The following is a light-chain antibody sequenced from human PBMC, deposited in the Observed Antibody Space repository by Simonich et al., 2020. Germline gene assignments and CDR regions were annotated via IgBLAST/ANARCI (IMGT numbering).Light chain of an antibody. CDR1: KSVSSN. J-gene: IGKJ2*01. CDR2: GSS. V-gene: IGKV3-15*01. CDR3: QQYNNWPPYT. Sequence: EIVLTQSPATLSVSPGERATLSCRASKSVSSNLAWYQQKPGQAPRLLIYGSSTRATGSPPRLISSGAGTKFTLPISSLQSEDFAVYYCQQYNNWPPYTFGQGTKLEIK.